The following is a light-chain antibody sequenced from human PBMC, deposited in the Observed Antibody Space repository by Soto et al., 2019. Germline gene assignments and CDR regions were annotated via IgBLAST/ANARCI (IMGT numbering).Light chain of an antibody. J-gene: IGKJ5*01. CDR3: QQYNNWPPT. CDR2: DAS. V-gene: IGKV3-15*01. Sequence: EIVMTQSPATLSVSAGGRATLSFMASQSARNNLAWYQHKPGQAPRLLIYDASTRATGIPARFSGSGSGTEFTLTISSLQSEDFAVYSCQQYNNWPPTFGQGTRLEIK. CDR1: QSARNN.